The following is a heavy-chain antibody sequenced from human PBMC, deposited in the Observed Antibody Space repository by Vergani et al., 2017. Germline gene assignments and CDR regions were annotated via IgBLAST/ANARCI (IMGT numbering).Heavy chain of an antibody. CDR3: SKPCMGWGIDY. CDR1: GFTLSNYV. V-gene: IGHV3-30*02. J-gene: IGHJ4*02. CDR2: IQFDGSNQ. D-gene: IGHD3-16*01. Sequence: QVQLVESGGGVVQRGGSLRHSCATSGFTLSNYVMQWVRQGPGKGLEFVAFIQFDGSNQYYADSVKGRFTLSRDFSKNTLYLQMNSLRTDDTETYYCSKPCMGWGIDYWCQGTQVIVSS.